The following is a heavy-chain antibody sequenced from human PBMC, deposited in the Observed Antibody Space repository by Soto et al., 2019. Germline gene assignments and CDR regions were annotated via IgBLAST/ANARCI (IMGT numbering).Heavy chain of an antibody. V-gene: IGHV5-51*01. D-gene: IGHD2-2*01. Sequence: PGESLKISCKTSGYSFTSHWIAWVRQMPGKGLEWMEIIYPSDSDIRYRPSFQGQVTISVDKSISTAYLQWSSLKASDTATYYCARQDYSNYRGGMDVWGQGTTVTVSS. J-gene: IGHJ6*02. CDR3: ARQDYSNYRGGMDV. CDR1: GYSFTSHW. CDR2: IYPSDSDI.